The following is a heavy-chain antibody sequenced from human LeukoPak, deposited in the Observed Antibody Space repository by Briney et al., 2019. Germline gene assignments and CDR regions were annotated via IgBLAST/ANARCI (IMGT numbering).Heavy chain of an antibody. D-gene: IGHD3-22*01. CDR2: ISGSGGST. CDR3: AKDLFVTMIVVVPSGMDV. J-gene: IGHJ6*02. V-gene: IGHV3-23*01. CDR1: GFTFSSYA. Sequence: GGSLRLSCAAPGFTFSSYAMSWVRQAPGKGLEWVSAISGSGGSTYYADSVKGRFTISRDNSKNTLYLQMNSLRAEDTALYYCAKDLFVTMIVVVPSGMDVWGQGTTVTVSS.